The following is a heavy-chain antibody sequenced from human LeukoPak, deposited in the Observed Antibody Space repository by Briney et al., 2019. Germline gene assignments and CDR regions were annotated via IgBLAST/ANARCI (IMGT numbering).Heavy chain of an antibody. D-gene: IGHD2-2*01. CDR1: GFPFSSFW. Sequence: GGSLRLSCAASGFPFSSFWMNWVRQAPGKGLEWVANIKQDGSEKYYVDSVKGRFTISRDNAKNSLYLQMNSLRAEDTAVYYCARLGIYCSSTNCLDAFDVWGQGTMVTVSS. CDR2: IKQDGSEK. V-gene: IGHV3-7*03. J-gene: IGHJ3*01. CDR3: ARLGIYCSSTNCLDAFDV.